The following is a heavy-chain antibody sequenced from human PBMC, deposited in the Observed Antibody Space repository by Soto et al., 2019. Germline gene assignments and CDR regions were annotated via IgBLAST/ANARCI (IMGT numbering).Heavy chain of an antibody. CDR2: IGTHNGDT. CDR1: GYTFNTYG. CDR3: ARDWRGAEGFDP. D-gene: IGHD3-3*01. V-gene: IGHV1-18*01. Sequence: QVQLVQSGPEVKKPGASVKVSCKASGYTFNTYGFSWVRQAPGQGLEWVGRIGTHNGDTTYAQKFQGRVTMTIDTSTTTSYMELRSLTSDDTAMYFCARDWRGAEGFDPWGQGTLVTVSS. J-gene: IGHJ5*02.